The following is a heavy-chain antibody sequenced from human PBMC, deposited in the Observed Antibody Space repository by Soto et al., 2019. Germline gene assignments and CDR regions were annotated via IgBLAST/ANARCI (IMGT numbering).Heavy chain of an antibody. J-gene: IGHJ1*01. D-gene: IGHD1-1*01. CDR2: IYYSGST. V-gene: IGHV4-31*02. CDR1: GDSIGSGEFY. Sequence: PSETLSLTCHVSGDSIGSGEFYWNWIRHRPGKGLEGFGYIYYSGSTFYTPSLRSRVTISVDTSKKQFSLKLTSVTAADTAVYYCARREYNHGAARESFHHWGQGPL. CDR3: ARREYNHGAARESFHH.